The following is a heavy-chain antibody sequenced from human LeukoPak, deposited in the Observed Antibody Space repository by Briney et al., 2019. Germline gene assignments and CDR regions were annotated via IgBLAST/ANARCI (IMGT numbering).Heavy chain of an antibody. CDR2: IYYSGST. CDR1: GGSVSSGSYY. V-gene: IGHV4-61*01. CDR3: ATDYHYYSGSYDY. D-gene: IGHD1-26*01. Sequence: SETLSLTCTVSGGSVSSGSYYWSWIRQPPGKGLEWIVYIYYSGSTNYNPSLKSRVTISVDTSKNQFSLKLSSVTAADTAVYYCATDYHYYSGSYDYWGQGTLVTVSS. J-gene: IGHJ4*02.